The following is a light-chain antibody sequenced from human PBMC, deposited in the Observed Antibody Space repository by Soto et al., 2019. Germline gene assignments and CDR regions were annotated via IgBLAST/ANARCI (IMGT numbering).Light chain of an antibody. Sequence: SYELTQSPSVSVAPGKTARITCGESDIGSKSVHWYQQKPGQAPVLVIYYDRHRPSGIPGRFSGSNSGNTATLTISRVEAGDEADYYCQVWDSGSDHVVFGGGTKLTVL. V-gene: IGLV3-21*04. CDR3: QVWDSGSDHVV. CDR2: YDR. J-gene: IGLJ2*01. CDR1: DIGSKS.